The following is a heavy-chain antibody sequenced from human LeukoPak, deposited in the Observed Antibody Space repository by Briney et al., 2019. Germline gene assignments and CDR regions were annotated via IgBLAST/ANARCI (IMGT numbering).Heavy chain of an antibody. V-gene: IGHV3-23*01. CDR2: ISGSGGST. D-gene: IGHD2-2*01. CDR3: AKDWGYCSSTSCPHTLKFDY. J-gene: IGHJ4*02. CDR1: GFTFSSYA. Sequence: GGSLRLSCAASGFTFSSYAMSWVRQAPGKGLEWVSAISGSGGSTYYADSVKGRFTISRDNSKNTLYLQTNSLRAEDTAVYYCAKDWGYCSSTSCPHTLKFDYWGQGTLVTVSS.